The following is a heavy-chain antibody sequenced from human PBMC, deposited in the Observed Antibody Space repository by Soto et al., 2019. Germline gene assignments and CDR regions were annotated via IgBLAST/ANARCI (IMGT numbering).Heavy chain of an antibody. V-gene: IGHV3-7*05. D-gene: IGHD3-16*01. J-gene: IGHJ4*02. CDR3: ARLRFILTERDFDS. Sequence: EVRLVESGGGLVQPGGSLRLSCEASGFTFTSYWMSWVRQAPGKGLEWVANIKQDGTSKYYADSVKGRFTVSRDNAKSSLHLQMDSLRDDDTAVYRCARLRFILTERDFDSWGQGTLVTVSS. CDR1: GFTFTSYW. CDR2: IKQDGTSK.